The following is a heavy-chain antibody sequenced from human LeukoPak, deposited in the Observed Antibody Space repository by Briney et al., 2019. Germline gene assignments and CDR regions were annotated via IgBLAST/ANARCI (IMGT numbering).Heavy chain of an antibody. CDR1: GGSISSYY. Sequence: SETLSLTCTVSGGSISSYYWSWIRQPARKGLEWIGRIYTSGSTNYNPSLKSRVTMSVDTSKNQFSLKLSSVTAADTAVYYCAREVDTAMASHFDYWGQGTLVTVSS. J-gene: IGHJ4*02. CDR2: IYTSGST. D-gene: IGHD5-18*01. CDR3: AREVDTAMASHFDY. V-gene: IGHV4-4*07.